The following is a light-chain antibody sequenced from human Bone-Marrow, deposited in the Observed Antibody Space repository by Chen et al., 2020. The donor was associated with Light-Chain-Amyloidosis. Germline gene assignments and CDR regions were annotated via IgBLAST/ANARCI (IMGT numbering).Light chain of an antibody. V-gene: IGLV3-21*04. CDR1: NIGSKS. J-gene: IGLJ3*02. Sequence: SYVLTQPPSVSVAPGKTARITCGGNNIGSKSVHWSQQKPGQAPVLVIYYDSDRPSGIPERFSGSNSGNTATLTISRVEAGDEAAYYCQVWDSSSDHWVFGGGTKLTVL. CDR3: QVWDSSSDHWV. CDR2: YDS.